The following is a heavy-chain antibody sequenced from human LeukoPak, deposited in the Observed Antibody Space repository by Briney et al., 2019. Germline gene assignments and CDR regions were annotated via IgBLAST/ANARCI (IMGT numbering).Heavy chain of an antibody. CDR2: IIPIFGTA. D-gene: IGHD1-26*01. V-gene: IGHV1-69*13. Sequence: SVKVSCKASGGTFSSYAISWVRQAPGQGLEWMGGIIPIFGTANYAQKFQGRVTITADESTSTAYMELSSLRSEDTAVYYCASPRGGSYGYFDYWGQGTLVTXSS. J-gene: IGHJ4*02. CDR1: GGTFSSYA. CDR3: ASPRGGSYGYFDY.